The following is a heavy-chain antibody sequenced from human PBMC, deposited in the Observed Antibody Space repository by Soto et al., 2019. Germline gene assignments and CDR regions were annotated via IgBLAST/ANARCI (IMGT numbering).Heavy chain of an antibody. Sequence: PGGSLRLSCAVSGFTYGAYEMDWVRQAPGKGLEWVAYISSSGSIRFYADSVQGRFTISRDNANNSLYLQMNSLRAEDTAVYYCARELRTLDRGVTYSMDVWGQGTRVTVSS. CDR2: ISSSGSIR. CDR3: ARELRTLDRGVTYSMDV. D-gene: IGHD3-10*01. V-gene: IGHV3-48*03. CDR1: GFTYGAYE. J-gene: IGHJ6*02.